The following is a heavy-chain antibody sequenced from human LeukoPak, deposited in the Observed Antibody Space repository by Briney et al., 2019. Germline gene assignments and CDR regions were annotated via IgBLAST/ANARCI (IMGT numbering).Heavy chain of an antibody. Sequence: GGSLRLSCAASGFTFSTQSMHWVRQAPGKGLEWVAVILFDGSNKYYAESVKGRFTISRDNSKNTLYLQMNSLRPEGTAVYFCARDRYFGSGARLTYLDSWGQGTLVTVSS. CDR1: GFTFSTQS. CDR2: ILFDGSNK. D-gene: IGHD3-10*01. J-gene: IGHJ4*02. CDR3: ARDRYFGSGARLTYLDS. V-gene: IGHV3-30*04.